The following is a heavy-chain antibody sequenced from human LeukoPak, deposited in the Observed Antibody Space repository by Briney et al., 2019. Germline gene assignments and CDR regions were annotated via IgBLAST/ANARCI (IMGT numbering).Heavy chain of an antibody. CDR3: ARGRYRTIPYYYYMDV. D-gene: IGHD2-8*01. Sequence: ASVKVSCKASGYTFTGYYMHWVRQAPGQGLEWMGWINPNSGGTNYAQKFQGRVTMTRDTSISTAYMELSRLRSDDTAVYYCARGRYRTIPYYYYMDVWGQGTLVTVSS. CDR2: INPNSGGT. V-gene: IGHV1-2*02. CDR1: GYTFTGYY. J-gene: IGHJ6*03.